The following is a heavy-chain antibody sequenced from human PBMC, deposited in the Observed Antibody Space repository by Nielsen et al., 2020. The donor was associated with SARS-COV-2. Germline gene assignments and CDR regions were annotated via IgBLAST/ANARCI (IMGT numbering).Heavy chain of an antibody. J-gene: IGHJ6*02. D-gene: IGHD3-3*01. Sequence: GESLKISCAASGFNFHDYTMYWVRRAPGKGLQWLSLISWDGSATAYADSVKGRFTISRDNSKNSLYLQMNSLMTDDSALYYCAKDIGTFRFTGMDVWGQGTTVTVSS. V-gene: IGHV3-43*01. CDR1: GFNFHDYT. CDR3: AKDIGTFRFTGMDV. CDR2: ISWDGSAT.